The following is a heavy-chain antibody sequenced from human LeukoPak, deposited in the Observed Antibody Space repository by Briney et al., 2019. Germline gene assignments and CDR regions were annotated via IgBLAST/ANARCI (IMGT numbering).Heavy chain of an antibody. CDR2: IYTSGSP. D-gene: IGHD6-19*01. CDR3: AREKISGWYYYICC. V-gene: IGHV4-4*07. Sequence: SETLSLTCTVSGGSISSYYWSWLRQPAGKGLECIGRIYTSGSPNYNPSLKSRVPMSVATSKTQCSLKLSSVTAADAAVYCCAREKISGWYYYICCWGQGSIVTV. J-gene: IGHJ4*02. CDR1: GGSISSYY.